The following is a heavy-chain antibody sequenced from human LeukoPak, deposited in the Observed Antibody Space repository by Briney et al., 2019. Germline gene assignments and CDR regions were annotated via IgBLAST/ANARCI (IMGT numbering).Heavy chain of an antibody. D-gene: IGHD3-3*01. CDR2: IIPIFGTA. CDR3: ARSGDDFWSGSQAGSWLDP. J-gene: IGHJ5*02. Sequence: GSSVKVSCKASGGTFSSYAISWVRQAPGQGLEWMGGIIPIFGTANYAQKFQGRVTITADESTSTAYMELSSLRSEDTAVYYCARSGDDFWSGSQAGSWLDPWGQGTLVTVSS. CDR1: GGTFSSYA. V-gene: IGHV1-69*01.